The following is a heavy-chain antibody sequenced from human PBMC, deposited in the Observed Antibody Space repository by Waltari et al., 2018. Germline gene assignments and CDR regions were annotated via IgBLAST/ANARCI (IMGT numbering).Heavy chain of an antibody. CDR2: FYYCGRT. D-gene: IGHD6-19*01. CDR3: ARRISGYSSGLDLFDP. Sequence: QLQLQESGPGLVKPSETLSLTCTVSGGSISSSRYYWGWIRQPPGEGREWIGRFYYCGRTYDNPSLKSRVTISVDTSKNQFSLKLSSVTAADTAVYYCARRISGYSSGLDLFDPWGQGTLVTVSS. V-gene: IGHV4-39*07. J-gene: IGHJ5*02. CDR1: GGSISSSRYY.